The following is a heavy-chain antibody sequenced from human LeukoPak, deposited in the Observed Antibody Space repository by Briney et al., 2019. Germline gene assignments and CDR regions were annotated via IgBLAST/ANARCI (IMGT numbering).Heavy chain of an antibody. CDR3: AEIQDDAFDI. CDR1: GGSISSGSYY. V-gene: IGHV4-61*02. J-gene: IGHJ3*02. Sequence: PSETLSLTCTVSGGSISSGSYYWSWIRQPAGKGLEWIGRIYTSGSTNYNPSLKSRVTISVDTSKNQFSLKLSSVTAADTAVYYCAEIQDDAFDIWGQGTMVTVSS. D-gene: IGHD5-18*01. CDR2: IYTSGST.